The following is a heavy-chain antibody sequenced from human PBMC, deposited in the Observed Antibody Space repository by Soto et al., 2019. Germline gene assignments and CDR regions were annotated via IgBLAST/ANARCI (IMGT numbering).Heavy chain of an antibody. V-gene: IGHV1-3*05. CDR1: GYTFTSHA. D-gene: IGHD6-13*01. Sequence: QVQLVQSGAEEKKPGASVKVSCKASGYTFTSHAMHWVRQAPGLRLEWMGWINAGNGNTKYSQKFQGRVTITTDTSASTADMELSSLRSEDTAVYYCAIDWIAAAGTSWFDPWGKGTLVTVSS. J-gene: IGHJ5*02. CDR3: AIDWIAAAGTSWFDP. CDR2: INAGNGNT.